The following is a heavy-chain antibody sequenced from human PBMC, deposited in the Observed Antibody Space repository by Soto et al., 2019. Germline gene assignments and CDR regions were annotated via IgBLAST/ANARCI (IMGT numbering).Heavy chain of an antibody. J-gene: IGHJ4*02. D-gene: IGHD3-22*01. CDR3: ARDRRTIVVAYFFDY. CDR1: GFTFSSYG. V-gene: IGHV3-30*03. Sequence: QVQLVESGGGVVQPGRSLRLSCAASGFTFSSYGMHWVRQAPGKGLEWVAVISYDGSNKYYADSVKGRFTIFRDNSKNTLYLQMNSLRAEDTAVYYCARDRRTIVVAYFFDYWGQGTLVTVSS. CDR2: ISYDGSNK.